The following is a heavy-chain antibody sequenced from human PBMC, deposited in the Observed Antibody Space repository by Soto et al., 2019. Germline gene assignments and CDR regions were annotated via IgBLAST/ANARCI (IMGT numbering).Heavy chain of an antibody. D-gene: IGHD5-12*01. Sequence: QLQLQESGPGLVKPSETLSLTCTVSGGSISTYYWNWIREPPGKGLEWIGDINYSGRTNYNPSLKSRVAISVDMSKNQFSLNLSSVTPADTAVYYCARGRGYSGQRRGWFDPWGQGTLVTVSS. CDR2: INYSGRT. CDR1: GGSISTYY. J-gene: IGHJ5*02. CDR3: ARGRGYSGQRRGWFDP. V-gene: IGHV4-59*01.